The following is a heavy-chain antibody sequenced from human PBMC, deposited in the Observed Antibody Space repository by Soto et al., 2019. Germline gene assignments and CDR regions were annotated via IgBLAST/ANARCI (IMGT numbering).Heavy chain of an antibody. Sequence: GASVKVSCKASGGTFSSYTISWVRRAPGQGLEWMGRIIPILGIANYTQKFQGRVTITADKSTSTAYMELSSLRSEDTAVYYCARGDYGDDEYYYYYMDVWGKGTTVTVSS. CDR3: ARGDYGDDEYYYYYMDV. V-gene: IGHV1-69*02. CDR1: GGTFSSYT. J-gene: IGHJ6*03. D-gene: IGHD4-17*01. CDR2: IIPILGIA.